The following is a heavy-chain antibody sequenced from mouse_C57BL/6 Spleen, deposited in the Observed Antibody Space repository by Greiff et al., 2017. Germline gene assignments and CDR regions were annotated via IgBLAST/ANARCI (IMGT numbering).Heavy chain of an antibody. Sequence: QVQLQQPGAELVKPGASVKLSCKASGYTFTSYWMQWVKQRPGQGLEWIGEIDPADSYTNYNQKFKGKATLTVDTSSSTAYMQLSSLTSEDSAVYYCARSGFYHWGTGTTVTVSS. V-gene: IGHV1-50*01. CDR2: IDPADSYT. CDR1: GYTFTSYW. CDR3: ARSGFYH. D-gene: IGHD1-1*01. J-gene: IGHJ1*03.